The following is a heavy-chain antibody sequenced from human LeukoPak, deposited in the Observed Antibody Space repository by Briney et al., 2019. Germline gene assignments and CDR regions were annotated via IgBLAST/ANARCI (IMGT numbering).Heavy chain of an antibody. CDR1: GGSISSYY. J-gene: IGHJ4*02. D-gene: IGHD3-3*01. CDR2: ISYSGST. V-gene: IGHV4-59*01. CDR3: AREILWSGYYSSHFDY. Sequence: SETLSLTCTVSGGSISSYYWSWIRQPPGKGLEWIGYISYSGSTNYSPSLKSRVSISVDTSKNQFSLRLTSVTAADTAVYFCAREILWSGYYSSHFDYWGQGTLVTVSS.